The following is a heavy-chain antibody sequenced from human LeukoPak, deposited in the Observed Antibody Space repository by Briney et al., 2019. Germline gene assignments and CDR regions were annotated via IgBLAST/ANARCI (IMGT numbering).Heavy chain of an antibody. V-gene: IGHV4-59*01. J-gene: IGHJ6*03. CDR3: ARGVVGVHYYYYYMDV. D-gene: IGHD3-16*01. CDR1: GGSISSYY. Sequence: PSETLSLTCTVSGGSISSYYWSWIRQPPGKGLEWIGYIYYSGSTNYNPSLKSRVTISVDTSKNQFSLKLSSVTAADTAVYYCARGVVGVHYYYYYMDVRGKGTTVTVSS. CDR2: IYYSGST.